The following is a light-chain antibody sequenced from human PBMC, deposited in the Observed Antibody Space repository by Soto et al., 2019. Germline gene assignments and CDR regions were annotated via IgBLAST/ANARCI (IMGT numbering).Light chain of an antibody. CDR1: QSISRH. CDR3: QQYDSWPI. CDR2: GAS. V-gene: IGKV3-15*01. Sequence: EIVMTQSPATLSVSPGERVTLSCRASQSISRHLAWYQQKPGQPPRLLIYGASTRATGIPARFSGSGSGTEFTLTISSLQSEDFSVYYCQQYDSWPIFGARTKVEIK. J-gene: IGKJ4*01.